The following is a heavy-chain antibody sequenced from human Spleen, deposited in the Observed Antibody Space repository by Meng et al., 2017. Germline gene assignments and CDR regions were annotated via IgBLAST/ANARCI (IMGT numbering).Heavy chain of an antibody. D-gene: IGHD5-12*01. J-gene: IGHJ4*02. Sequence: QVQLQESGPGLVKPSQTLSLTCTVSGGPFSGYFWSWIRQPPGKGLEWIGEINHSGSTSYNPSLKSRVTISVDTSKNHFYLKLSSVTAADTAVYYCARSQGPYSGYDLNYWGQGSLVTVSS. CDR3: ARSQGPYSGYDLNY. CDR1: GGPFSGYF. V-gene: IGHV4-34*10. CDR2: INHSGST.